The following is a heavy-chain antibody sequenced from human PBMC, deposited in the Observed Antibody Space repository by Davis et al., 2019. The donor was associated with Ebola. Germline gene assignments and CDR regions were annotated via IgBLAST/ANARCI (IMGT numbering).Heavy chain of an antibody. CDR2: ISYDGVTK. CDR3: VKGGSYYGSGSYWVRYYGMDV. V-gene: IGHV3-30-3*01. D-gene: IGHD3-10*01. CDR1: TVTFGVDA. J-gene: IGHJ6*02. Sequence: GGSLRLSCAASTVTFGVDAMSWVRQAPGKGLEWVAIISYDGVTKDYADSVRGRFTISRDNSKNTVYLQMNSLTNEDTAVYYCVKGGSYYGSGSYWVRYYGMDVWGQGTTVTVSS.